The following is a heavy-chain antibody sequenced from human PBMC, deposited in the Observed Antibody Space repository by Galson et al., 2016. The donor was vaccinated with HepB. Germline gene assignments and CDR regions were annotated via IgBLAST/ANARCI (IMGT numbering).Heavy chain of an antibody. V-gene: IGHV4-39*07. CDR1: GGSISSSSYY. J-gene: IGHJ3*02. CDR2: IYHTGST. CDR3: ATSLRLAGTDAFDI. Sequence: SETLSLTCTVSGGSISSSSYYWGWIRQPPGKGLEWIGSIYHTGSTNRNPSLKSRLTMSVDKSKNQFSLNLDSATAADTAIYYCATSLRLAGTDAFDIWGQGIMVTVSS. D-gene: IGHD6-19*01.